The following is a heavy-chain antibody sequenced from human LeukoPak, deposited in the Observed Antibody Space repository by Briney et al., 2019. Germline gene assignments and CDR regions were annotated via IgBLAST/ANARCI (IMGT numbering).Heavy chain of an antibody. J-gene: IGHJ3*02. CDR3: AKVCSSWSEGGGFDI. CDR1: GFTFSSYG. Sequence: GGSLRLSCAASGFTFSSYGMHWVSQAPGKGREGGAFIRYDASNYYYADSVKGRFTISRDNSKNTLNLQMNSLRTEDTAVYYCAKVCSSWSEGGGFDIWGQGTMVTVSS. D-gene: IGHD6-13*01. CDR2: IRYDASNY. V-gene: IGHV3-30*02.